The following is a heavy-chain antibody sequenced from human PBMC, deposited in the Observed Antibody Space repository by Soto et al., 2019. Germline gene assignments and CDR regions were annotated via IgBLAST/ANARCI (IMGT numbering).Heavy chain of an antibody. D-gene: IGHD3-16*01. CDR2: ISAYGGSI. J-gene: IGHJ5*02. CDR3: ARSSGGVYGIIIEGTNWFAP. Sequence: ASVKVSCKASGYTFTSYGISWVRQAPGQGLEWMGWISAYGGSIRFAQKFQGRVTMTRDTSRSTVYMERRGLTSEDTAVYYCARSSGGVYGIIIEGTNWFAPWGQGTLVTV. V-gene: IGHV1-18*01. CDR1: GYTFTSYG.